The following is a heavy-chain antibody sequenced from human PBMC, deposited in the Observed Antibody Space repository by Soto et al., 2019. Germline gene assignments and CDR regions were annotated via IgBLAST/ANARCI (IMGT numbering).Heavy chain of an antibody. J-gene: IGHJ4*01. CDR3: AKVTTHYDILTGYYPDFDY. CDR2: ISRSGGSQST. CDR1: GFTFTNYA. Sequence: PGGSLRLSCAASGFTFTNYAMTWVRQAPGKGLEWVSAISRSGGSQSTYYADSVKGRFTISRDTSKDTLYLQMSSLRAEDTALYYCAKVTTHYDILTGYYPDFDYWGQGTLVTVSS. V-gene: IGHV3-23*01. D-gene: IGHD3-9*01.